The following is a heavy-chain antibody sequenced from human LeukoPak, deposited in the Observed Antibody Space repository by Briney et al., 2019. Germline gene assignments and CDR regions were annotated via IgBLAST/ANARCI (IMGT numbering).Heavy chain of an antibody. CDR3: ARGRGSSARLGYSYFYIDV. J-gene: IGHJ6*03. CDR2: MNTNTGNP. CDR1: VYTFTNYG. Sequence: ASVKVSCKAFVYTFTNYGINWVRQAPGQGLEGMGWMNTNTGNPTYAQGFTGQFVFSLETSVSTAYLQISSLKAEDTAVYYCARGRGSSARLGYSYFYIDVWGKGTTVTVSS. D-gene: IGHD1-26*01. V-gene: IGHV7-4-1*02.